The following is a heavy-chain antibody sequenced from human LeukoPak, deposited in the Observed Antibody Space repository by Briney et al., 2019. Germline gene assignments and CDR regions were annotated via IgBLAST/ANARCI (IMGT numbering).Heavy chain of an antibody. J-gene: IGHJ6*02. CDR2: MHSSGGT. D-gene: IGHD2-15*01. CDR3: ARYCSGGSCLYYYYGMDV. CDR1: GGSISNYY. Sequence: PSETLSLTCTVSGGSISNYYWSWIRQPPGKGLEWIGYMHSSGGTNYNPSLKSRVTISVDTSKNQFSLKLSSVTAADTAVYYCARYCSGGSCLYYYYGMDVWGQGTTVTVSS. V-gene: IGHV4-59*08.